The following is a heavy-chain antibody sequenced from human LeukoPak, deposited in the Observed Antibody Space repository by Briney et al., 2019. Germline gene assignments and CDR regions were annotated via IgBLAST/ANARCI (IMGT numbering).Heavy chain of an antibody. Sequence: SETLSLTCAVYGGSFSGYYWSWIRQPPGKGLEWIGEINHSGSTNYNPSLKSRVAISVDTSKNQFSLKLSSVTAADTAVYYCARRYSSSSKIYYYYYGMDVWGQGTTVTVSS. CDR3: ARRYSSSSKIYYYYYGMDV. CDR2: INHSGST. V-gene: IGHV4-34*01. CDR1: GGSFSGYY. D-gene: IGHD6-13*01. J-gene: IGHJ6*02.